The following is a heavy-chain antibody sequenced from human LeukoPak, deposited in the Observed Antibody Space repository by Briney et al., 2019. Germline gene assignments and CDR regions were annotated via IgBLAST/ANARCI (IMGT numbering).Heavy chain of an antibody. D-gene: IGHD5-12*01. CDR3: AKGGYSGYSSLFDY. V-gene: IGHV3-53*01. CDR1: GFTVSSNY. J-gene: IGHJ4*02. Sequence: GGSLRLSCAASGFTVSSNYMSWVRQAPGKGLEWVSVIYSGGSTYYADSVKGRFTISRDNSKNTLYLQMNSLRAEDTAVYYCAKGGYSGYSSLFDYWGQGTLVTVSS. CDR2: IYSGGST.